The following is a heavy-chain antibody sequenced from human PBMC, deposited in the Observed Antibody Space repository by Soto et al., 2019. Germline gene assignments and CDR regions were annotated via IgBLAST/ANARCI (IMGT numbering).Heavy chain of an antibody. V-gene: IGHV4-4*07. Sequence: SETLSLTCTVSVDSITTYYWRWIRQPAGKGLEWIGRIDASGNTNYNPSLNSRVTMSIDTSKKQYSLKLTSVTAADTAIYYCARYSNNWFQTEGMDVWGQGTTVTVS. J-gene: IGHJ6*02. CDR3: ARYSNNWFQTEGMDV. CDR2: IDASGNT. CDR1: VDSITTYY. D-gene: IGHD6-13*01.